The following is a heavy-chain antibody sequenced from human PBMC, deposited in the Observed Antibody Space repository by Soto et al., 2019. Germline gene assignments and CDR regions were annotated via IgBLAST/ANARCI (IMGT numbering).Heavy chain of an antibody. CDR2: IIPILGSP. J-gene: IGHJ3*02. Sequence: QVQLVQSGAEVKKPGSSVRVSCKGSGGSFRRYAITWVRQAPGQGLEWMGGIIPILGSPNYAQRFQDRVSITADESASTTYMDLRSVRSEDAAVYYCASRDRVDGFDIWGQGTVVTVSS. CDR1: GGSFRRYA. CDR3: ASRDRVDGFDI. V-gene: IGHV1-69*01.